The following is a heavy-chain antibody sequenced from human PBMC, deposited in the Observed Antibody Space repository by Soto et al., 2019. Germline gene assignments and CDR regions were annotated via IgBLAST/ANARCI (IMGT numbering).Heavy chain of an antibody. CDR2: IYYSGSI. J-gene: IGHJ5*02. D-gene: IGHD6-13*01. CDR3: AGHRINRGSWYWVDP. V-gene: IGHV4-39*01. CDR1: GGSISSSDHY. Sequence: SETLSLTCTVSGGSISSSDHYWAWIRQPPGKGLEWLATIYYSGSIYYSPSLKSRATISVDTSKNQISLNLTSVTAADTALYYCAGHRINRGSWYWVDPWGQGTLVTVSS.